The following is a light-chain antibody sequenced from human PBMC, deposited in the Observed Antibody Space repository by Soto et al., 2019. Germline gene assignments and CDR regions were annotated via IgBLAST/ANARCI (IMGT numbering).Light chain of an antibody. Sequence: EIVLTQSPATQSVSPGETATLSCRASQSLYTNLAWYQQKPGQTPRVLIYAASTRATGIPGRFTGIGSGTEFTLAISSLQSEDFAVYYCQQYNNWPRTFGQGTKVDIK. V-gene: IGKV3-15*01. CDR3: QQYNNWPRT. J-gene: IGKJ1*01. CDR2: AAS. CDR1: QSLYTN.